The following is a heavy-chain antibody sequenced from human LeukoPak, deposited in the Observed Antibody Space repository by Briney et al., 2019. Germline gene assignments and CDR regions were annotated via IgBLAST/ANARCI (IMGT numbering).Heavy chain of an antibody. CDR3: ARARGYQLLFRYYYYYMDV. Sequence: SVKVSCXASGGTFSSYAISWVRQARGQGLEWMGGIIPIFGTANYAQKFQGRVTITADESTSTAYMELSSLRSEDTAVYYCARARGYQLLFRYYYYYMDVWGKGTTVTVSS. CDR2: IIPIFGTA. J-gene: IGHJ6*03. V-gene: IGHV1-69*13. D-gene: IGHD2-2*01. CDR1: GGTFSSYA.